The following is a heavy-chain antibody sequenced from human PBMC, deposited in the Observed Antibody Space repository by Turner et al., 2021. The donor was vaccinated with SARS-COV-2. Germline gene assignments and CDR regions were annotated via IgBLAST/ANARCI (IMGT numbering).Heavy chain of an antibody. CDR2: NSGSGDST. Sequence: VQLIQSGGGLVQAGGSLRLSCAAYGFTFSSYAMSWVREAPGKGLAWVSANSGSGDSTYYADSVKGRFTISCDNSKYTLYLKMTSVRAEVTAVDYWAKADRVMIVVVITLFDYWGQGTLVTVSS. CDR1: GFTFSSYA. V-gene: IGHV3-23*01. CDR3: AKADRVMIVVVITLFDY. J-gene: IGHJ4*02. D-gene: IGHD3-22*01.